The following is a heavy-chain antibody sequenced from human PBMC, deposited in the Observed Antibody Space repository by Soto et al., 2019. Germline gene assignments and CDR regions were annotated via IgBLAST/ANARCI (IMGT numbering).Heavy chain of an antibody. CDR3: ARVLLYGDYADYYGMDV. CDR2: IYYSGST. Sequence: PSETLSLTCTVSGGSIGSGGYYWSWIRQHPGKGLEWIGYIYYSGSTYYNPSLKSRVTISVDTSKNQSSLKLSSVTAADTAVYYCARVLLYGDYADYYGMDVWGQGTTVTVSS. V-gene: IGHV4-31*03. D-gene: IGHD4-17*01. J-gene: IGHJ6*02. CDR1: GGSIGSGGYY.